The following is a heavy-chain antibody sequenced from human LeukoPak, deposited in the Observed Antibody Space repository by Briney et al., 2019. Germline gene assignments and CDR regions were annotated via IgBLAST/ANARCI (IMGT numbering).Heavy chain of an antibody. CDR3: AREGVTVVTPEGWFDP. CDR2: IYYSGST. V-gene: IGHV4-31*03. Sequence: PSETLSLTCTVSGGSISSGGYYWSWIRQHPGKGLEWIGYIYYSGSTYYNPSLKSRVTISVDTSKNQFSLKLSSVTAADTAVYYCAREGVTVVTPEGWFDPWGQGTLVTVSS. CDR1: GGSISSGGYY. J-gene: IGHJ5*02. D-gene: IGHD4-23*01.